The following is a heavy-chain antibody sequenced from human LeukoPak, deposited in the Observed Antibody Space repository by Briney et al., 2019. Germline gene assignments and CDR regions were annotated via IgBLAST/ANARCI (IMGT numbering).Heavy chain of an antibody. Sequence: GGSLRLSCAASGFTFSSYAMSWVRQAPGKGLEWVSAISGSGGSTYYADSVKGRFTISRDNSKNTLYLQMNSLRAEDTAVYYCAKCSIAAAGTRTRVPWWYFDLWGRGTLVTVSS. CDR1: GFTFSSYA. J-gene: IGHJ2*01. D-gene: IGHD6-13*01. V-gene: IGHV3-23*01. CDR3: AKCSIAAAGTRTRVPWWYFDL. CDR2: ISGSGGST.